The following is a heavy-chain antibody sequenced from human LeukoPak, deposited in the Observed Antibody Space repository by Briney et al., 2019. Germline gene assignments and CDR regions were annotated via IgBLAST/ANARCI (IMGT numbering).Heavy chain of an antibody. CDR2: IYYTGST. Sequence: PSETLSLTCTVSGGSISDYYWSWIRQRPGKGLEWIGYIYYTGSTKYKSSLKSRVTISVDTSKNQFSLRLSSVTAADTAVYYCARHDGASSYSWYYYYYMDVWGKGTTVTVSS. D-gene: IGHD3-22*01. V-gene: IGHV4-59*08. J-gene: IGHJ6*03. CDR3: ARHDGASSYSWYYYYYMDV. CDR1: GGSISDYY.